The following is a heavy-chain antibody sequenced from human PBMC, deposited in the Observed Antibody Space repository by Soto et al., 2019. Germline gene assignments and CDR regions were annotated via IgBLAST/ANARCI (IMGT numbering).Heavy chain of an antibody. D-gene: IGHD1-20*01. Sequence: PGGSLRLSCAASGFTFSSYGMHWVRQAPGKGLGWVAVIWYHGNSMYYADSVKGRFTISRDNSKNTLYLQMNNLRAEDTAVYYCARYNTGHSDYWGQGTLVTVSS. CDR3: ARYNTGHSDY. J-gene: IGHJ4*02. CDR2: IWYHGNSM. V-gene: IGHV3-33*01. CDR1: GFTFSSYG.